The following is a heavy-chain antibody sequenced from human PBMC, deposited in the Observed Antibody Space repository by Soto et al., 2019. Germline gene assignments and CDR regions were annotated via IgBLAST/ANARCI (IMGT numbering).Heavy chain of an antibody. CDR2: IIPSLGTA. V-gene: IGHV1-69*01. CDR3: ASLDGYTEGY. J-gene: IGHJ4*02. CDR1: GGTFYSYA. D-gene: IGHD5-12*01. Sequence: QVQLLQSGAEVKKPGSSVKVSCKTSGGTFYSYAVHWVRQAPGQGLEWMGGIIPSLGTADYPQKFQGRLTITADDSTGTAFLEMRRLQSDDTAVYYCASLDGYTEGYWGQGSLVAVSS.